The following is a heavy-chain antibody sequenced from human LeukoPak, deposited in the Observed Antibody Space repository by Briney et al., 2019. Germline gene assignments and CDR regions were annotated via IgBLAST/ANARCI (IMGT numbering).Heavy chain of an antibody. Sequence: SETLSLTCTVSGYSISSGYYWGWIRQPPGKGLEWIGNIYHTGSTNYNPSLKSRVTISVDTSKNQFSLKLSSVTAADTAVYYCARRDRSVWNRATDWFDPWGQGILVTVSS. D-gene: IGHD3-22*01. CDR3: ARRDRSVWNRATDWFDP. V-gene: IGHV4-38-2*02. CDR1: GYSISSGYY. J-gene: IGHJ5*02. CDR2: IYHTGST.